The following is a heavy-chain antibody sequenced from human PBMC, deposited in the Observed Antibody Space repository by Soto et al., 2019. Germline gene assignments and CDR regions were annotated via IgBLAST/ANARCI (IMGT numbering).Heavy chain of an antibody. CDR2: IWYDGSNK. D-gene: IGHD3-22*01. CDR3: ARGGYYYDSSIGY. Sequence: GGSLRLSCAASGFTFSSYGMHWVRQAPGKGLEWVAVIWYDGSNKYYADSVKGRFTISRDNSKNTLYLQMNSLRAEDTAVYYCARGGYYYDSSIGYWGQGTLVTVSS. J-gene: IGHJ4*02. V-gene: IGHV3-33*01. CDR1: GFTFSSYG.